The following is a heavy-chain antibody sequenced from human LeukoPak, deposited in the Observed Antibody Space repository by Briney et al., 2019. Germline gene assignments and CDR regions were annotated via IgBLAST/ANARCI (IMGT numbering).Heavy chain of an antibody. V-gene: IGHV4-59*01. CDR2: ISHSGTT. CDR1: GGSISSYY. D-gene: IGHD4-11*01. CDR3: ATQRDHSDYVFDF. Sequence: KPSETLSLTCTVSGGSISSYYWSWIRQSPGKGLEWIGYISHSGTTNYKSSLKSRVTISVDTSKKQFSLTLSSVTAADVAIYFCATQRDHSDYVFDFWGQGTLVTVSS. J-gene: IGHJ4*02.